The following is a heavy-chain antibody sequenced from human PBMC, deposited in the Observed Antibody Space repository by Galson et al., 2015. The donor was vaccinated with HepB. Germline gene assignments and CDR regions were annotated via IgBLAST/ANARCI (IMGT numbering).Heavy chain of an antibody. CDR3: AREIGVPPSGSYYFY. D-gene: IGHD1-26*01. CDR2: IIPIFGTA. J-gene: IGHJ4*02. CDR1: GGTFSNYG. Sequence: SVKVSCKASGGTFSNYGISWVRQAPGQGLEWMGGIIPIFGTANYAQKFQGRVTIIADETTSTAYMELSSLRSADTAVYYCAREIGVPPSGSYYFYWGKGTLVTVSS. V-gene: IGHV1-69*13.